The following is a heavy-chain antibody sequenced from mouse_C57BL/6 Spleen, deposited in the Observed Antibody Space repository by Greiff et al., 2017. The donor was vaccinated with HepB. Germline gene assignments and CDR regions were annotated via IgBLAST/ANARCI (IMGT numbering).Heavy chain of an antibody. CDR3: ARTGDCYHWYFDV. CDR1: GYTFTDYY. Sequence: EVQLQQSGPELVKPGASVKISCKASGYTFTDYYMNWVKQSHGKSLEWIGDINPNNGGTSYNQKFKGKATLTVDKSSSTAYMELRSLTSEDSAVYYCARTGDCYHWYFDVWGTGTTVTVSS. V-gene: IGHV1-26*01. CDR2: INPNNGGT. D-gene: IGHD2-3*01. J-gene: IGHJ1*03.